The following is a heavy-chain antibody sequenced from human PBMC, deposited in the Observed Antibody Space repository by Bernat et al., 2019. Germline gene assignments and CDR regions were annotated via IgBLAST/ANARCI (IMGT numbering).Heavy chain of an antibody. CDR2: INGDGVRT. CDR3: ARGSASAWTDDSFDI. CDR1: GFSFSSYW. J-gene: IGHJ3*02. Sequence: EVQLVESGGGLVQPGGSLRVSCAASGFSFSSYWMHWVRQAPGEGLVWVSCINGDGVRTRDADSVKGRFNISRDNAKNTLYLQMNSLRDEDTAVYYCARGSASAWTDDSFDIWGQGTVVTVSS. D-gene: IGHD6-19*01. V-gene: IGHV3-74*01.